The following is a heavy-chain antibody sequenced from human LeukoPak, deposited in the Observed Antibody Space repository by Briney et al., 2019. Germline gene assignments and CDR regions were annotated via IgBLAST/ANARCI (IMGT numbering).Heavy chain of an antibody. D-gene: IGHD1-1*01. CDR3: ARVQTGTTNWFDP. Sequence: SCKASGYTFINYGITWVRQAPGKGLEWVANINRDGSGKYYVDSVRGRFTISRDNAKNSLYLQMNSLRAEDTAVYYCARVQTGTTNWFDPWGQGTLVTVSS. V-gene: IGHV3-7*04. J-gene: IGHJ5*02. CDR2: INRDGSGK. CDR1: GYTFINYG.